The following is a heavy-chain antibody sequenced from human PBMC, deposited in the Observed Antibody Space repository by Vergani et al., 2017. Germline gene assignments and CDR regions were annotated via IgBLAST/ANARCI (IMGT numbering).Heavy chain of an antibody. D-gene: IGHD2/OR15-2a*01. V-gene: IGHV4-61*02. J-gene: IGHJ5*02. Sequence: QVQLQESGPGLVKPSQTLSLTCTVSGVSITSANYYGSWVRKPAGKGLEWIGRIHPSGTTTYNPSLKSRVTLSVDSSKNQFSLNLNSVTAADTAVYYCATEDYSTSYHHWGQGTLVTVSP. CDR2: IHPSGTT. CDR3: ATEDYSTSYHH. CDR1: GVSITSANYY.